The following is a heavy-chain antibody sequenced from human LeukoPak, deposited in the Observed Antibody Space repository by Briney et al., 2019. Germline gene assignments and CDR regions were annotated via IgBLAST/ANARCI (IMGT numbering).Heavy chain of an antibody. V-gene: IGHV1-46*01. CDR2: INPSGGST. J-gene: IGHJ6*02. Sequence: ASVKVSCKASGYTFTSYGISWVRQAPGQGLEWMGIINPSGGSTSYAQKFQGRVTMTRDTSTSTVYMELSSLRSEDTAVYYCARDYYSNFYYYYYGMDVWGQGTTVTVSS. CDR3: ARDYYSNFYYYYYGMDV. D-gene: IGHD4-11*01. CDR1: GYTFTSYG.